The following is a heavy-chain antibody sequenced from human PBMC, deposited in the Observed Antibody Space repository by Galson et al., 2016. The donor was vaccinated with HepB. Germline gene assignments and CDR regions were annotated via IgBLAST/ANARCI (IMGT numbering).Heavy chain of an antibody. V-gene: IGHV4-59*01. CDR1: GGSISNYY. Sequence: SETLSLTCTVSGGSISNYYWSWIRQPPGKGLEWIGYVYYRGSTNYNSSLTSRVTISVDTSTNQFSLNLSSVTAADTAVYYCARGDYSSGRYSRLWVFDYWGQGTLVTVSS. CDR3: ARGDYSSGRYSRLWVFDY. CDR2: VYYRGST. J-gene: IGHJ4*02. D-gene: IGHD6-19*01.